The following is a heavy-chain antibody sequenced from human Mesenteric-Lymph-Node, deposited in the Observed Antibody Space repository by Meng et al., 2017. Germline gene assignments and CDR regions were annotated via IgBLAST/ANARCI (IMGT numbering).Heavy chain of an antibody. D-gene: IGHD6-13*01. CDR2: INHSGST. CDR3: ARVGQHSSSWGIKTDAFDI. CDR1: GGSFSGYY. V-gene: IGHV4-34*01. J-gene: IGHJ3*02. Sequence: GSLRLSCAVYGGSFSGYYWSWIRQPPGKGLEWMGEINHSGSTNYNPSLKSRVTISVDTSKNQFSLKLSSVTAADTAVYYCARVGQHSSSWGIKTDAFDIWGQGTMVTVSS.